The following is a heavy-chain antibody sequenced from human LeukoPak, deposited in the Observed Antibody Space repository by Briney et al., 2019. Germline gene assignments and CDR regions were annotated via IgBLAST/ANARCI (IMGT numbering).Heavy chain of an antibody. CDR2: IKTDGSST. J-gene: IGHJ4*02. Sequence: GGSLRLSCAASGFTFSSYWMHWVRQAPGKGLVWVSRIKTDGSSTSYADSVKGRFTISRDNAKNTLYLQMNSLRAEDTAVYYCAREGKRYYDNSGYYLDYWGQGTLVTVSS. V-gene: IGHV3-74*01. CDR3: AREGKRYYDNSGYYLDY. CDR1: GFTFSSYW. D-gene: IGHD3-22*01.